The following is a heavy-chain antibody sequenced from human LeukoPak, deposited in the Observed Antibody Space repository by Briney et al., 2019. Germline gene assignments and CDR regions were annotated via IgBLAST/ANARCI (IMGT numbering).Heavy chain of an antibody. J-gene: IGHJ4*02. V-gene: IGHV3-23*01. CDR3: AKDIRLLWFGELQGNFDY. D-gene: IGHD3-10*01. Sequence: PGGSLRLSCAASGFTFSSYAMSWVRQAPGKGLEWVSAISGSGGSTYYADSVKGRFTISRDNSKNTLYLQMNSLRAEDTAVCYCAKDIRLLWFGELQGNFDYWGQGTLVTVSS. CDR1: GFTFSSYA. CDR2: ISGSGGST.